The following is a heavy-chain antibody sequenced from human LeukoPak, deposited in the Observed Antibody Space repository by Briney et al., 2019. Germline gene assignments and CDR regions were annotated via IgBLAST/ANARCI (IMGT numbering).Heavy chain of an antibody. J-gene: IGHJ4*02. D-gene: IGHD2-2*02. Sequence: GESLKISCQASGYTISDLWIGWVRQMPGQGLEWMGSVYPADSDTRYSPSFQGHVTISADKSISTAFLQWNSLQSSDSGIYFCARTQGLYGAADYWGQGTLVTASS. CDR1: GYTISDLW. CDR3: ARTQGLYGAADY. V-gene: IGHV5-51*01. CDR2: VYPADSDT.